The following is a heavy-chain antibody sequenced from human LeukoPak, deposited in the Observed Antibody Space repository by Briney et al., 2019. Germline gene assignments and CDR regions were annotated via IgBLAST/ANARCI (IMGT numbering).Heavy chain of an antibody. D-gene: IGHD3-3*01. V-gene: IGHV4-39*07. J-gene: IGHJ3*02. Sequence: KPSETLSLTCTVSGGSISSSSYYWGWIRQPPGKGLEWIGSIYYSGSTYYNPSLKSRVTISVDTSKNQFSLKLSSVTAADTAVYYCARAKREMGTIFGVVIGSHDAFDIWGQGTMVTVSS. CDR1: GGSISSSSYY. CDR2: IYYSGST. CDR3: ARAKREMGTIFGVVIGSHDAFDI.